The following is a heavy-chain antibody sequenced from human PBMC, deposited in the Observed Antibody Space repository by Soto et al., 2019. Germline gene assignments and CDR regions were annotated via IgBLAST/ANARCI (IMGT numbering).Heavy chain of an antibody. CDR3: ARGRGDIVLMGYDPTHSYY. D-gene: IGHD2-8*01. V-gene: IGHV4-59*01. Sequence: SETLYLTCTVSGGSISSYYWSWIRQPPGKGLEWIGYIYYSGSTNYNPSLKSRVTISVDTSKNQFSLKLSSVTAADTAVYYCARGRGDIVLMGYDPTHSYYWAQGTLVTGSS. CDR2: IYYSGST. CDR1: GGSISSYY. J-gene: IGHJ4*02.